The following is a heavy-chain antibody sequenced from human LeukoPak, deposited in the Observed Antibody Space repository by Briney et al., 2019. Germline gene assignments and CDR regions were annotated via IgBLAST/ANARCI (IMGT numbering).Heavy chain of an antibody. CDR1: GYTFTSYN. D-gene: IGHD3-22*01. J-gene: IGHJ4*02. CDR2: MNPNSGNT. V-gene: IGHV1-8*01. Sequence: ASVKVSCKASGYTFTSYNINWVRQATGQGLEWMGWMNPNSGNTGYAQKFQGRVTMTRNTSISTAYMELSSLRSEDTAVYYCARSHYYDSSGPFDYWGQGTLVTVSS. CDR3: ARSHYYDSSGPFDY.